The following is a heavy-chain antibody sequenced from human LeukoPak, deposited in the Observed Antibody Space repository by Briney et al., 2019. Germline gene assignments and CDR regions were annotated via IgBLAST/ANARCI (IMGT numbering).Heavy chain of an antibody. J-gene: IGHJ3*02. D-gene: IGHD1-1*01. CDR3: AARGGATGTTQGDAFDI. Sequence: ASVKVSCKASGYTFTSYGISWVRQAPGQGLEWIGWISAYNGNTNYAQKLQGRVTMTTDTSTSTAYMELRSLRSDDTAVYYCAARGGATGTTQGDAFDIWGQGTMVTVSS. CDR2: ISAYNGNT. V-gene: IGHV1-18*04. CDR1: GYTFTSYG.